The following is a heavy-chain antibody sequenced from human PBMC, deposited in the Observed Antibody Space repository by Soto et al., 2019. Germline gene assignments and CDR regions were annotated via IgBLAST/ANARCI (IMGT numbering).Heavy chain of an antibody. CDR1: GGSISSYY. CDR2: IYYSGST. Sequence: SETLSLTCTVSGGSISSYYWSWIRQPPGKGLEWIGYIYYSGSTNYNPSLKSRVTISVDTSKNQFSLKLSSVTAADTAVYYCAREVAARLDYWGQGTLVTVSS. D-gene: IGHD6-6*01. CDR3: AREVAARLDY. V-gene: IGHV4-59*01. J-gene: IGHJ4*02.